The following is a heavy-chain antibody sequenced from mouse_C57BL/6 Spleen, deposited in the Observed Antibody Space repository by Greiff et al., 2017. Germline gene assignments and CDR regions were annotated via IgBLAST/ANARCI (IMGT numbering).Heavy chain of an antibody. J-gene: IGHJ3*01. D-gene: IGHD2-1*01. CDR3: ARSLLYGFAD. CDR1: GFTFTDYY. CDR2: IRNKANGYTT. V-gene: IGHV7-3*01. Sequence: EVKLVESGGGLVQPGGSLSLSCAASGFTFTDYYMSWVRQPPGKALEWLGFIRNKANGYTTEYSASVKGRFTISRDNSQSILYLQMNALRAEDSATYYCARSLLYGFADWGQGTLVTVSA.